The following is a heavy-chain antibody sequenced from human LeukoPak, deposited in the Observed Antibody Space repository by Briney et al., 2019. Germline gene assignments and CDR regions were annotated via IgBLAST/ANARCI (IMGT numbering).Heavy chain of an antibody. CDR2: IIPIFGTA. Sequence: ASVKVSCKASGGTFSSYAISWVRQAPGQGLEWMGGIIPIFGTANYAQKFQGRVTITTDESTSTAYMELSSLRSEDTAVYYCARETGVEPGAFDIWGQGTMVTVSS. V-gene: IGHV1-69*05. CDR3: ARETGVEPGAFDI. D-gene: IGHD1-14*01. CDR1: GGTFSSYA. J-gene: IGHJ3*02.